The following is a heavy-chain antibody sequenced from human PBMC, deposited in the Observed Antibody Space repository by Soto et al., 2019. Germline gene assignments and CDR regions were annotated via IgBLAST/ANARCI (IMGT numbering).Heavy chain of an antibody. CDR1: GFTFSSYA. CDR2: ISGSGGST. Sequence: GGSLRLSCAASGFTFSSYAMSWVRQAPGKGLEWVSTISGSGGSTYYADSVKGRFTISRDNSKNTLYLQMNSLRAEDTAVYYCAKDLRDGNWFDPWGQGTLVTVSS. V-gene: IGHV3-23*01. D-gene: IGHD4-17*01. CDR3: AKDLRDGNWFDP. J-gene: IGHJ5*02.